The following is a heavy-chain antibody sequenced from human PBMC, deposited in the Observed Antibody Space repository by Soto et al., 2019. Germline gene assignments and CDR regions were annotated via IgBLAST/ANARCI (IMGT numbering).Heavy chain of an antibody. Sequence: SMILSCAASGFPFSSYSMQWVRQAPGKGLELVAVISYDGSNKYYADSVKGRFTISRDNSKNTLYLQMNSLRAEDTAVYYCASERYYDSSRRFDYWGQGTLVTVYS. CDR1: GFPFSSYS. CDR2: ISYDGSNK. D-gene: IGHD3-22*01. V-gene: IGHV3-30-3*01. J-gene: IGHJ4*02. CDR3: ASERYYDSSRRFDY.